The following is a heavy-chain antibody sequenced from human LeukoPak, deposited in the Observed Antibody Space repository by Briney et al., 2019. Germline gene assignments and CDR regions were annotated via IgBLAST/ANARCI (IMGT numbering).Heavy chain of an antibody. CDR2: IHYSGST. CDR3: ARATGSYSYMDV. CDR1: GGSISSYY. J-gene: IGHJ6*03. Sequence: SETLSLTCTVSGGSISSYYWSWIRQPAGKGLEWIGHIHYSGSTNYNPSLKSRVTMSVDTSKNQSSLRLSSVTAADTAVYYCARATGSYSYMDVWGKGATVTVSS. V-gene: IGHV4-4*07. D-gene: IGHD1-26*01.